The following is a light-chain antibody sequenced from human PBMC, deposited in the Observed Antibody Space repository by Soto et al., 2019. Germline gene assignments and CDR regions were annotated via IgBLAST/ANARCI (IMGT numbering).Light chain of an antibody. CDR3: QKYNSGPPVT. J-gene: IGKJ3*01. Sequence: DIQMTQSPSSLSASVGDRVTITCRASQGISNYLAWYQQKPGQVLKLLIYAASTLQSGVPSRFSGSGSGTDFTLTISSLQPEDVGSYYCQKYNSGPPVTFGPGTKVDIK. CDR1: QGISNY. V-gene: IGKV1-27*01. CDR2: AAS.